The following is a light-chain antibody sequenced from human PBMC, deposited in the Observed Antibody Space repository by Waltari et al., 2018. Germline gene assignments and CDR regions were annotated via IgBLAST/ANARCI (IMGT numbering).Light chain of an antibody. CDR2: EAS. Sequence: QSALTQPASVSGSPGQSITISCTGTSSDVGSYNLVSWYQPPPGKAPKPMIYEASKRPSGVSNRFSGSKSGNTASLTISGLQAEDEADYYCSSYTSSSTLVFGGGTKLTVL. CDR1: SSDVGSYNL. V-gene: IGLV2-23*01. CDR3: SSYTSSSTLV. J-gene: IGLJ3*02.